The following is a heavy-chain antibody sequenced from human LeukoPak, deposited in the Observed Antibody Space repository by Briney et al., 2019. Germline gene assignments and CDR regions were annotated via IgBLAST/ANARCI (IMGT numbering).Heavy chain of an antibody. CDR1: GFTFSSYW. CDR3: AREPRYFDWSIDY. CDR2: IKQDGSEK. V-gene: IGHV3-7*01. Sequence: GGSLRLSCAASGFTFSSYWMSWVRQAPGKGLEWVANIKQDGSEKYYVDSVKGRFTISRDNAKNSLYLQMNSLRAEDTAVYCCAREPRYFDWSIDYWGQGTLVTVSS. D-gene: IGHD3-9*01. J-gene: IGHJ4*02.